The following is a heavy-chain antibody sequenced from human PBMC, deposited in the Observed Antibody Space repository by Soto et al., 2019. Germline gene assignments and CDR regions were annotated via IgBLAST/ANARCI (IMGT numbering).Heavy chain of an antibody. V-gene: IGHV1-58*02. Sequence: QMQLVQSGPEVKKPGTSVKVSCKASGFTFTSSAMQWVRQARGQRLEWLGWIVVGRGNTNYAQKFQERVTITRDMXTXXADMEESKLGSEETAVYYGAAGYRRHCDWFPPYAFRGPGTLVTVAS. CDR2: IVVGRGNT. CDR3: AAGYRRHCDWFPPYAF. CDR1: GFTFTSSA. D-gene: IGHD3-9*01. J-gene: IGHJ4*02.